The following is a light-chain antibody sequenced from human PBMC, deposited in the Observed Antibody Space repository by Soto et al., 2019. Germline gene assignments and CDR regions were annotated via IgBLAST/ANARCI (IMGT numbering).Light chain of an antibody. CDR3: QQRSNWPIT. Sequence: EVVLTQSPATLSVSPGARVTLSCRASQSVSSYLAWYQQKPGQAPRLLIYDASNRATGIPARFSGSGSGTDFTLTISSLETEDFAVYYCQQRSNWPITFGQGTRLEIK. CDR1: QSVSSY. J-gene: IGKJ5*01. CDR2: DAS. V-gene: IGKV3-11*01.